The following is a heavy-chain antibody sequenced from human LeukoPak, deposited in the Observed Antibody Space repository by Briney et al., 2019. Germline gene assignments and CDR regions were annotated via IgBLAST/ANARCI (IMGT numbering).Heavy chain of an antibody. V-gene: IGHV1-69*05. J-gene: IGHJ6*03. CDR2: IIPIFGTA. CDR3: AQDLGNCSSTSCYRYYYYMDV. Sequence: ASVKVSCKASGGTFSSYAISWVRQAPGQGLEWMGGIIPIFGTANFAQKFQGRVTITTDESTSTAYMELSSLRSEDTAVYYCAQDLGNCSSTSCYRYYYYMDVWGKGTTVTVSS. CDR1: GGTFSSYA. D-gene: IGHD2-2*02.